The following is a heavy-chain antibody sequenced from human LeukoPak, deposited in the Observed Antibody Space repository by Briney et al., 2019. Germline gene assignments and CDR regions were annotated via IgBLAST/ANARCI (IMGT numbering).Heavy chain of an antibody. CDR2: IYYSGAT. CDR3: ARGRSYYYYYYYMDV. J-gene: IGHJ6*03. CDR1: GGSITISNYY. D-gene: IGHD3-10*01. Sequence: SETLSLTCTVSGGSITISNYYWGCIRQPPGKGLEWIGSIYYSGATFYNPSLKSRVTISVDTSKNQFSLKLSSVTAADTAVYYCARGRSYYYYYYYMDVWGKGTTVTVSS. V-gene: IGHV4-39*07.